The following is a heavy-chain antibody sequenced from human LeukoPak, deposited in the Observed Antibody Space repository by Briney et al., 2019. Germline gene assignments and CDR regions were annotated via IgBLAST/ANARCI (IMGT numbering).Heavy chain of an antibody. CDR1: GGSISSYY. V-gene: IGHV4-59*12. Sequence: PSETLSLTCTVSGGSISSYYWSWIRQPPGKGLEWIGSIHYSGSTYYNPSLKSRVTISVDTSKNQFSLKLSSVTAADTAVYYCARALNKGYCSSTSCYPDAFDIWGQGTMVTVSS. J-gene: IGHJ3*02. CDR2: IHYSGST. CDR3: ARALNKGYCSSTSCYPDAFDI. D-gene: IGHD2-2*01.